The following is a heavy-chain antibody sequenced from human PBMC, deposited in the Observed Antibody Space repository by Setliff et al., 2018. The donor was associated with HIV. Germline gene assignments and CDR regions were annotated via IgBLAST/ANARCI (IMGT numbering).Heavy chain of an antibody. D-gene: IGHD2-8*01. CDR2: IIPIFATP. CDR3: AHMATQWDGFDI. CDR1: GETFSSYA. V-gene: IGHV1-69*13. Sequence: GPSVKVSCKASGETFSSYAINWVRQAPGQGPEWMGVIIPIFATPNYAQTFQGRLTITADQSTTTAYMKLSGLTSKDTAVYFCAHMATQWDGFDIWGQGTMVTVSS. J-gene: IGHJ3*02.